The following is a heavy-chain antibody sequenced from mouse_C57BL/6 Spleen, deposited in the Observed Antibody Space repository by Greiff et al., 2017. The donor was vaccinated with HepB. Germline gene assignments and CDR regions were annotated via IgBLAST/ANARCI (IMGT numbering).Heavy chain of an antibody. Sequence: EVQRVESGEGLVKPGGSLKLSCAASGFTFSSYAMSWVRQTPEKRLEWVAYISSGGDYIYYADTVKGRFTISRDNARNTLYLQMSSLKSEDTAMYYCTRDREYYGSSYIYAMDYWGQGTSVTVSS. CDR1: GFTFSSYA. CDR3: TRDREYYGSSYIYAMDY. V-gene: IGHV5-9-1*02. CDR2: ISSGGDYI. J-gene: IGHJ4*01. D-gene: IGHD1-1*01.